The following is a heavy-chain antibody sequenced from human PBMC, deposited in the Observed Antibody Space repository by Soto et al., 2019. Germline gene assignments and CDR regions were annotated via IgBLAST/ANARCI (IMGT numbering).Heavy chain of an antibody. CDR3: ARAGGLLVDY. J-gene: IGHJ4*02. D-gene: IGHD1-26*01. Sequence: QVQLVESGGGVVQPGRSLRLSCAASGFMFSSYAMHWVRQAPGKGLEWVAVKTYDGSNKYYADSVKGRFTIARANSKNTLYLQMTSLGAEDTAVYYCARAGGLLVDYWGQGTLVTVSS. CDR1: GFMFSSYA. CDR2: KTYDGSNK. V-gene: IGHV3-30-3*01.